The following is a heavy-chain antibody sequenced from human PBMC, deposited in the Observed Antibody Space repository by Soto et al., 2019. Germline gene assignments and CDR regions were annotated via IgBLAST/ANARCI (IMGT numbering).Heavy chain of an antibody. V-gene: IGHV5-51*01. Sequence: GESLKISRNGSGYTFATYWIGWARQMPGKGLEWMGIIYPADSDPRYSTSFKGLVTISVDKSISTAYLQWSSLKASDTAIYYCTRQDLSSGCDYWGQGTLVTVPS. D-gene: IGHD3-22*01. CDR2: IYPADSDP. CDR1: GYTFATYW. CDR3: TRQDLSSGCDY. J-gene: IGHJ4*02.